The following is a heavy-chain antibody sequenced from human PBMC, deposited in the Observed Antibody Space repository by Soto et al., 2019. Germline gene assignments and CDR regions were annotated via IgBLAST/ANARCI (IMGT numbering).Heavy chain of an antibody. J-gene: IGHJ6*02. CDR2: IDPSDSYT. CDR3: ARTHITGTGFYYGLDV. CDR1: GYSFTSYW. Sequence: GESLKISCKGSGYSFTSYWISWVRQMPGKGLEWMGRIDPSDSYTNYSPSFQGHVTISADKSISTAYLQWSSLKASDTAMYYCARTHITGTGFYYGLDVWGQGTTVTVSS. V-gene: IGHV5-10-1*01. D-gene: IGHD1-7*01.